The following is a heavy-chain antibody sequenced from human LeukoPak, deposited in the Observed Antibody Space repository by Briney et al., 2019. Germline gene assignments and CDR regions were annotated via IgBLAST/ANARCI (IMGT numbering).Heavy chain of an antibody. D-gene: IGHD4-17*01. CDR2: ISYDGSNK. CDR3: AKVNEVTVTTAHGCVGY. J-gene: IGHJ4*02. V-gene: IGHV3-30*04. Sequence: GRSLRLSCAASGFTFRSYAMHWVRQAPGKGLEWVAVISYDGSNKYYIDSVKGRFTISRDNSKNTLYLQMNSLRAEDTAVYYCAKVNEVTVTTAHGCVGYWGQGTLVTVSS. CDR1: GFTFRSYA.